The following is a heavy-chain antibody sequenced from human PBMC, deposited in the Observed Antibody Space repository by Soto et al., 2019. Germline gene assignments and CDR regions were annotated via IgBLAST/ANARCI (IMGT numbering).Heavy chain of an antibody. CDR1: GGTFSSYA. J-gene: IGHJ6*02. CDR2: IIPIFGTA. V-gene: IGHV1-69*06. Sequence: SVKVSCKASGGTFSSYAISWVRQAPGQGLEWMGGIIPIFGTANYAQKFQGRVTITADKSTITAYMELSSLRSEDTAVYYCARDTRSYSSSWYVHYGMDVWGQGTTVTVSS. D-gene: IGHD6-13*01. CDR3: ARDTRSYSSSWYVHYGMDV.